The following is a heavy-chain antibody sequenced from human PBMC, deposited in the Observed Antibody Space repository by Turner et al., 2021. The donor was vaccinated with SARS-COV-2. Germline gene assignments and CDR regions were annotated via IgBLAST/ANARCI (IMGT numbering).Heavy chain of an antibody. CDR1: GFTVSSNY. J-gene: IGHJ3*02. D-gene: IGHD6-19*01. V-gene: IGHV3-53*01. Sequence: ELQLVESGGGLIQPGGSLRLSCEASGFTVSSNYMSWVRQAPGKGLEWVSVIYSGGSTYYADSVKGRFTISRDNSKNTLYLQMNSLRAEDTAVYYCARGYSSGWYQSGAFDIWGQGTMVTVSS. CDR2: IYSGGST. CDR3: ARGYSSGWYQSGAFDI.